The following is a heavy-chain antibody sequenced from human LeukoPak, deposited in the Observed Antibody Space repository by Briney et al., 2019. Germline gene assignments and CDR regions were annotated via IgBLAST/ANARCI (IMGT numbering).Heavy chain of an antibody. Sequence: PSETLSLTCAVYGGSFSGYYWSWIRQPPGKGLEWIGEINHSGSTNCNPSLKSRVTISVDTSKNQFSLKLSSVTAADTAVYYCARGRGDFWSGFRGRYYMDVWGKGTTVTVSS. D-gene: IGHD3-3*01. CDR1: GGSFSGYY. CDR2: INHSGST. J-gene: IGHJ6*03. V-gene: IGHV4-34*01. CDR3: ARGRGDFWSGFRGRYYMDV.